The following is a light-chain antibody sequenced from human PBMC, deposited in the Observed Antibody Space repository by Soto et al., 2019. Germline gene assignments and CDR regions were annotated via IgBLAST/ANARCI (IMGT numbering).Light chain of an antibody. J-gene: IGKJ1*01. CDR2: GAS. Sequence: EIVMTQSPATLSVSPGERATLSCRASQSVSNKLAWYQQKPGQAPRVLIFGASTRATGIPARFSGSGSVTEFTLTISSLQSEDFAVYYCQHYNDWPPTWTFGQGTSVEIK. CDR3: QHYNDWPPTWT. V-gene: IGKV3-15*01. CDR1: QSVSNK.